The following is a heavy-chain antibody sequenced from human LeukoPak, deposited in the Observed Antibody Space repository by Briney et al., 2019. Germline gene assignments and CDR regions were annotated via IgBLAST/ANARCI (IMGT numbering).Heavy chain of an antibody. CDR2: ISSNGATT. J-gene: IGHJ4*02. Sequence: GGSLRLSCAASGFTFSSYSMNWVRQAPGKGLEFVSHISSNGATTYYADSVKGRFTISRDNSKNTLYLQMSSLRADDTAVYYCVKDRSIAAPNNDFFDSWGQGALVTVSS. CDR3: VKDRSIAAPNNDFFDS. V-gene: IGHV3-64D*06. D-gene: IGHD6-6*01. CDR1: GFTFSSYS.